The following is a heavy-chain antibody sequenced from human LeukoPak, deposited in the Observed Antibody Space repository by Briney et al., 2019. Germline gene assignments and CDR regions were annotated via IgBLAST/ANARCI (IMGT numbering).Heavy chain of an antibody. CDR1: GYTFTSYD. CDR3: ARGLAVVVPAAIHWFDP. J-gene: IGHJ5*02. V-gene: IGHV1-8*03. Sequence: ASVKVSCKASGYTFTSYDINWVRQATGQGLEWMGRMNPNSGNTGYAQKFQGRVAITRNTSISTAYMERSSLRSEDTAVYYCARGLAVVVPAAIHWFDPWGQGTLVTVSS. D-gene: IGHD2-2*01. CDR2: MNPNSGNT.